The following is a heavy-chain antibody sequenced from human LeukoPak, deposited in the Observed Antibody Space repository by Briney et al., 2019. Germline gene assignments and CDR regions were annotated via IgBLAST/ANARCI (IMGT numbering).Heavy chain of an antibody. D-gene: IGHD6-13*01. CDR3: ARDPGIAAADTLDI. J-gene: IGHJ3*02. CDR1: GFTFSSYW. V-gene: IGHV3-30-3*01. CDR2: ISYDGSNK. Sequence: GGSLRLSCTASGFTFSSYWMSWVRQAPGKGLEWVAVISYDGSNKYYADSVKGRFTISRDNSKNTLYLQMNSLRAEDTAVYYCARDPGIAAADTLDIWGQGTMVTVSS.